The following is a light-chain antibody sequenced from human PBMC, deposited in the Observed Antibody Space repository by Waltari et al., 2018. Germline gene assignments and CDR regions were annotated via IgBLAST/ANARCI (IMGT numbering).Light chain of an antibody. CDR1: QSVSNY. CDR3: QQRNSWPPLFT. CDR2: DAS. V-gene: IGKV3-11*01. J-gene: IGKJ3*01. Sequence: EIVLTQSPATLSLSPGERATLSCRASQSVSNYLAWYQQKPGQAPRLLIYDASKRVIGTPARFSGSGSGTDVTLTISSLEPEDFAVYYCQQRNSWPPLFTFGPGTKVDIK.